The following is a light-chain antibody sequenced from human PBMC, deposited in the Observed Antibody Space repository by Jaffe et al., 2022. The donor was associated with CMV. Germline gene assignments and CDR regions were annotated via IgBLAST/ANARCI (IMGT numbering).Light chain of an antibody. V-gene: IGLV2-8*01. Sequence: QSALTQPPSASGSPGQSVTISCTGTSSDVGAYNYVSWYQQHPGKAPKLMISEVSKRPSGVPDRFSGSKSGNTASLTVSGLQAEDEADYYCSSYAGSNNLGVFGGGTKLTVL. CDR3: SSYAGSNNLGV. CDR1: SSDVGAYNY. CDR2: EVS. J-gene: IGLJ3*02.